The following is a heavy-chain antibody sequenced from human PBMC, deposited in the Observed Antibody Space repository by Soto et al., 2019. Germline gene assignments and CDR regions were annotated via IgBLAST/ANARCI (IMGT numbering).Heavy chain of an antibody. V-gene: IGHV6-1*01. Sequence: PSQTLSLTCAISGDSVSTHSAAWYWIRQSPSRGLEWLGRTYYRSNWYTDYAVSVKSRITINSDTSKNQFSLQLNSVTPEDTAVYFCAREDRNFDYWGQGTLVTVSS. CDR2: TYYRSNWYT. CDR3: AREDRNFDY. J-gene: IGHJ4*02. CDR1: GDSVSTHSAA.